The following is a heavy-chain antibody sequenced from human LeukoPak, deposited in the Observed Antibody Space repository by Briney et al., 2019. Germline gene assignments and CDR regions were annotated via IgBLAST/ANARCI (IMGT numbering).Heavy chain of an antibody. CDR1: GGSISSGGYY. Sequence: PSETLSLTCTVSGGSISSGGYYWSWLRQHRGKGLEWIGYIYYSGSTYYNPSLKSRVTISVDTSKNQFSLKLSSVTAADTAVYYCARARVVVAASYNWFDPWGQGTLVTVSS. D-gene: IGHD2-15*01. J-gene: IGHJ5*02. CDR2: IYYSGST. CDR3: ARARVVVAASYNWFDP. V-gene: IGHV4-31*03.